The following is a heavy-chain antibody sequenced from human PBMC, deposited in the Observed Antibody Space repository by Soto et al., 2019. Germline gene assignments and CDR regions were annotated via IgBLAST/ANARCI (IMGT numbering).Heavy chain of an antibody. CDR2: INHRGTI. V-gene: IGHV4-34*01. CDR1: GGSFSGPY. J-gene: IGHJ4*02. CDR3: ARVSCTATTCYADF. D-gene: IGHD2-2*01. Sequence: SETLSLTCAVYGGSFSGPYWSWIRQPPGRGLEWIGEINHRGTINYNPSLRSRATVSIDTSKNQFSLKLNSVTAADTAVYHCARVSCTATTCYADFWGQGALVTVSS.